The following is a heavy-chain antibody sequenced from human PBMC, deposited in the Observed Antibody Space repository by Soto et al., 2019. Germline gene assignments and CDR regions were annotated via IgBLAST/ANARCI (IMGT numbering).Heavy chain of an antibody. Sequence: QVQLQQWGAGLLKPSETLSLTCAVYGGSFSGYYWRWIRQPPGKGLEWIGEINHSGSTNYNPSLKSRVTISVDTSKNQFSLKLSSVTAADTAVYYCARVRSSSSWMRVRQHTFDYWGQGTLVTVSS. CDR2: INHSGST. CDR3: ARVRSSSSWMRVRQHTFDY. J-gene: IGHJ4*02. V-gene: IGHV4-34*01. CDR1: GGSFSGYY. D-gene: IGHD6-13*01.